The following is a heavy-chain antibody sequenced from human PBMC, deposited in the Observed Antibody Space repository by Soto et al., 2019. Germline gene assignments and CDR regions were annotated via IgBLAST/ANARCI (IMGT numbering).Heavy chain of an antibody. CDR3: TRCGIRYHSIGYYLGIDGMDV. V-gene: IGHV1-69*12. CDR1: GVTFNNYA. J-gene: IGHJ6*02. D-gene: IGHD3-22*01. Sequence: QVQLVQSGAEVKKPESSVRVSCKASGVTFNNYAITWVRQAPGQGLEWLGGTIPMFGTTNYAEKFQGRVTITADESTNTDYMELSSLRSEDTALYYCTRCGIRYHSIGYYLGIDGMDVWGQGTTVIVSS. CDR2: TIPMFGTT.